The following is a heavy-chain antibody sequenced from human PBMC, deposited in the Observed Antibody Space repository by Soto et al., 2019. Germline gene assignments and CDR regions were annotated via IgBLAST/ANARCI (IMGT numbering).Heavy chain of an antibody. CDR3: AKDLQSYGDYDYYCYGMDV. CDR2: ISYDGTNK. J-gene: IGHJ6*02. V-gene: IGHV3-30*18. Sequence: QVQLVESGGGEVQPGRSLTISCAASGFTFSTYGMHWVRQTPGKGLEWVAVISYDGTNKFYSDSVKGRFNISRDNFKNTLTLQINSLRADDTAVYSCAKDLQSYGDYDYYCYGMDVWGLGTRVTVSS. CDR1: GFTFSTYG. D-gene: IGHD4-17*01.